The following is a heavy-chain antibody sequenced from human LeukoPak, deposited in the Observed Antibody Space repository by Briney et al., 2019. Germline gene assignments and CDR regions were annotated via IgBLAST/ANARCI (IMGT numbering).Heavy chain of an antibody. Sequence: PVGSLRLSCAASGFIFSSYVMIWVRQAPGKGLEWVSIIGTSGGDIHYADSVKGRFSISRDNSKNTLSLQMNSLRVDDTAVYYCARDPNWGSGYWGQGTLVTVSS. CDR1: GFIFSSYV. CDR3: ARDPNWGSGY. D-gene: IGHD7-27*01. J-gene: IGHJ4*02. CDR2: IGTSGGDI. V-gene: IGHV3-23*01.